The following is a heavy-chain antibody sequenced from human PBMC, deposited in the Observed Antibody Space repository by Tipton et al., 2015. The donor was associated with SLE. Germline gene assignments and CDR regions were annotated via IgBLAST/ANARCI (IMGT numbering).Heavy chain of an antibody. CDR3: AREGERMMDAFDI. J-gene: IGHJ3*02. CDR1: GGSISSHY. V-gene: IGHV4-59*11. Sequence: GLVKPSETLSLTCTVSGGSISSHYWSWIRQPPGKGLEWIGYIYYSGSTNYNPSLKSRVTISVDTSKNQFSLKLSSVTAADTAVYYCAREGERMMDAFDIWGQGTMVTVSS. CDR2: IYYSGST. D-gene: IGHD3-16*01.